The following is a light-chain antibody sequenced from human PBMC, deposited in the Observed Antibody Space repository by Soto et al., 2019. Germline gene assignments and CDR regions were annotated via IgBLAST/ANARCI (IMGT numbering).Light chain of an antibody. CDR3: MQSLQTPRT. CDR2: LVS. CDR1: QSLLYSNGYNY. J-gene: IGKJ1*01. V-gene: IGKV2-28*01. Sequence: DIVMTQSPLSLPVTPGEPASISCRSSQSLLYSNGYNYLDWYLQKPGQSPQLLIYLVSNRASGVPNRFSCSRSGTDFTLKISRVEPEDVGVYYCMQSLQTPRTFGQGTKVEIK.